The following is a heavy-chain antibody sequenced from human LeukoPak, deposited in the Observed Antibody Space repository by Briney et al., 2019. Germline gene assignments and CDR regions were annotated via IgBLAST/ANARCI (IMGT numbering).Heavy chain of an antibody. CDR1: GFTFSSYA. CDR3: AKGWLPLPDYGMDV. J-gene: IGHJ6*02. D-gene: IGHD5-12*01. Sequence: GGSLRLSCAASGFTFSSYAMSWVRQAPGKGLEWVSAISGSGGSTYYADSVKGRFTISRDNSKNTLYLQMNSLRAEDTAVYYCAKGWLPLPDYGMDVWGQGTTVTVSS. CDR2: ISGSGGST. V-gene: IGHV3-23*01.